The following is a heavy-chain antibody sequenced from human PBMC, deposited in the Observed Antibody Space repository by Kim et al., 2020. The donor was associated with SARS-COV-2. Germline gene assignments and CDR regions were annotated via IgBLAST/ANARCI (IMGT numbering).Heavy chain of an antibody. D-gene: IGHD1-26*01. J-gene: IGHJ4*02. CDR3: ARDRSTWAENYFDY. V-gene: IGHV4-59*01. CDR1: GGSISSYF. Sequence: SETLSLTCTVSGGSISSYFWSWIRQPPGKGLEWIGCIYYSGSTNYNPSLKSRVTISVDTSKNQFSLKLSSVIAADTAVYYCARDRSTWAENYFDYWGQGTLVTVSS. CDR2: IYYSGST.